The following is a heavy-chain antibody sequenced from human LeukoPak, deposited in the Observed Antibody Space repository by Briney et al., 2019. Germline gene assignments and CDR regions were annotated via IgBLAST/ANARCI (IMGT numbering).Heavy chain of an antibody. V-gene: IGHV4-30-2*01. CDR1: GGSISSGGYY. CDR2: IYHSGST. Sequence: SETLCLTCTVSGGSISSGGYYWSCVRQPPGKGLGWIGYIYHSGSTYYNPSLKSRVTISVDRSKNQFSLKLSSVTAADTAVYYCARLPLVVVVAAPDSYFDYWGQGTLVTVSS. D-gene: IGHD2-15*01. CDR3: ARLPLVVVVAAPDSYFDY. J-gene: IGHJ4*02.